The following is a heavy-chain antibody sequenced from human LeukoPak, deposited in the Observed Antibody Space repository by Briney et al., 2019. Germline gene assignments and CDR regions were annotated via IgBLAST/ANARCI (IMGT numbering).Heavy chain of an antibody. CDR3: ARASGDIVETATMGSY. D-gene: IGHD5-18*01. Sequence: GGSLRLSCAASGFTFSSYSMNWVRQAPGKGLVWVLSISSSSSSIYYADSVKGRFTTSRDNAKNSLYLQMNSLRAEDTAVYYCARASGDIVETATMGSYWGQGTLVTVSS. CDR2: ISSSSSSI. V-gene: IGHV3-21*01. CDR1: GFTFSSYS. J-gene: IGHJ4*02.